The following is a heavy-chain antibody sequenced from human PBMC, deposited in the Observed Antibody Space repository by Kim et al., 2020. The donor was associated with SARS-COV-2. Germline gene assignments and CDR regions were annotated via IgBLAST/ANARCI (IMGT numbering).Heavy chain of an antibody. J-gene: IGHJ6*02. V-gene: IGHV3-53*01. Sequence: GGSLRLSCAASGFTVSSNYMSWVRQAPGKGLEWVSVIYSGGSTYYADSVKGRFTISRDNSKNTLYLQMNSLRAEDTAVYYCASDSSSWYPRAGAMDVWGQGTTVTVSS. CDR3: ASDSSSWYPRAGAMDV. CDR1: GFTVSSNY. CDR2: IYSGGST. D-gene: IGHD6-13*01.